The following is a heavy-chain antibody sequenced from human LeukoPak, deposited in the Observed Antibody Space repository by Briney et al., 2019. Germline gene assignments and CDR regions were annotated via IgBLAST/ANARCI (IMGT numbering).Heavy chain of an antibody. CDR2: ISFDGSDI. J-gene: IGHJ4*02. CDR1: GFTFSMFG. V-gene: IGHV3-30*18. CDR3: AKTGKYSSSWPYYFDY. Sequence: GGSLRLSCAASGFTFSMFGMHWVRQAPGKGLEWVAVISFDGSDIYYADSVKGRFSISRDNSKNTLQLQMNSLRAEDTAVYYCAKTGKYSSSWPYYFDYWGQGTLVTVSS. D-gene: IGHD6-13*01.